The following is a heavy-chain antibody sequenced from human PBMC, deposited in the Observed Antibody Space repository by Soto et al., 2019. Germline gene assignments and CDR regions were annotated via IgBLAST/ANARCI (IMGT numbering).Heavy chain of an antibody. D-gene: IGHD2-15*01. CDR1: GFTFNSYC. Sequence: VGSLRLSCAASGFTFNSYCMHWVRQAPGKGLVWVAVISNDGGIKIYADSVKGRLTVSRDSSKNTLYLQMSSLRAEDTAVYYCAKGLFAQAKAESGMDFWGQGTLVTVSS. V-gene: IGHV3-30*18. CDR3: AKGLFAQAKAESGMDF. J-gene: IGHJ4*02. CDR2: ISNDGGIK.